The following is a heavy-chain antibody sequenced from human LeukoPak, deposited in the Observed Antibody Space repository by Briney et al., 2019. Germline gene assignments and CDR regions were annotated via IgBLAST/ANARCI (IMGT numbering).Heavy chain of an antibody. CDR2: ISYDGSNK. D-gene: IGHD3-22*01. CDR1: GFTFSSYG. CDR3: AKIVTTVVVVADDAFDI. Sequence: PGGSLRLSCAASGFTFSSYGTHWVRQAPGKGLEWVAVISYDGSNKYYTDSVKGRFTISRDNSKNTLYLQMNSLRAEDTAVYYCAKIVTTVVVVADDAFDIWGQGTMVTVSS. J-gene: IGHJ3*02. V-gene: IGHV3-30*18.